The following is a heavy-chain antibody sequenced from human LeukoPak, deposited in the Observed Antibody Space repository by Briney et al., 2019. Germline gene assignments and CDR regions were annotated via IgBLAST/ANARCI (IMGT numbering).Heavy chain of an antibody. J-gene: IGHJ4*02. CDR3: AKDEYFYGSGTYFSPHDY. CDR1: GFTFGSYG. D-gene: IGHD3-10*01. Sequence: GGSLRLSCAASGFTFGSYGMHWVRQAPGKGLEWVAVISYDGSDKYYADSVKGRFTISRDNSKNTLYLQMNSLRAEDTAVYYCAKDEYFYGSGTYFSPHDYWGQGTLVTVSS. V-gene: IGHV3-30*18. CDR2: ISYDGSDK.